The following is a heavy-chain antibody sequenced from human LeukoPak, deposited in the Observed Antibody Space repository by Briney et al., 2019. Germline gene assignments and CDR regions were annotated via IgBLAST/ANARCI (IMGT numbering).Heavy chain of an antibody. D-gene: IGHD5-12*01. V-gene: IGHV1-2*02. J-gene: IGHJ4*02. CDR1: GYTFTDFH. CDR3: ARGYRGGEAY. Sequence: ASVKVSCKASGYTFTDFHMHWVRQAPGQGLEWMGWINTYSGVTNYAQKFQGRVTMTRDTSLSTAYMELTRLTSDDTAVYYCARGYRGGEAYWAQGTLVIVSS. CDR2: INTYSGVT.